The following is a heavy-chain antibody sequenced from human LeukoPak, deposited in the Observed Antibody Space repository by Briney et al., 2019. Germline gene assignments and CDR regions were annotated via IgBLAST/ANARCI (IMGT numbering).Heavy chain of an antibody. CDR3: ARRKLTYYYGMDV. Sequence: GGSLRLSCAASGFTFSNHWMSWVRQAPGKGLGWVANINQDGSEKYYVDSVKGRFTVSRDNAKNSLDLQMNTLRAEDTAVYYCARRKLTYYYGMDVWGQGTTVTVSS. V-gene: IGHV3-7*01. D-gene: IGHD1-7*01. J-gene: IGHJ6*02. CDR2: INQDGSEK. CDR1: GFTFSNHW.